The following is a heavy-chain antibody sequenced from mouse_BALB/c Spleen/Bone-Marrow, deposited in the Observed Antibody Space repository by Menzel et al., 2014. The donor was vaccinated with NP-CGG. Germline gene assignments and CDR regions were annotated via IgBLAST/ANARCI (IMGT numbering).Heavy chain of an antibody. Sequence: EVQVVESGGGLVQPGGSLRLSCATSGFTFTDYYMSWVRQPPGKALEWLGSIRNKANGYTTEYSASVKGRFTISRDNSQSILYLQMNTLRAEDSATYYCARALIVFDYWGQGTTLTVSS. CDR3: ARALIVFDY. CDR1: GFTFTDYY. J-gene: IGHJ2*01. V-gene: IGHV7-3*02. CDR2: IRNKANGYTT.